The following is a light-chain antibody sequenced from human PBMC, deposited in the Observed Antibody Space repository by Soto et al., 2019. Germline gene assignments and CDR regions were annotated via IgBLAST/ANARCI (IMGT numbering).Light chain of an antibody. V-gene: IGLV2-23*01. CDR3: CSYAGSSTWM. CDR2: EGS. J-gene: IGLJ3*02. Sequence: QSALTQPASVSGSPGQSITISCTATSSDVGSYNLVSWYQQHPGKAPKLMIYEGSKRPSGVSNRFSGSKSGNTASLTISGLQVEDEADYYCCSYAGSSTWMFGGGTKLTVL. CDR1: SSDVGSYNL.